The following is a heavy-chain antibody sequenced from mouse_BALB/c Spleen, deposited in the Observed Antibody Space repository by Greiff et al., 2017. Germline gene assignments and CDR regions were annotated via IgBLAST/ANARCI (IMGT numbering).Heavy chain of an antibody. Sequence: EVQGVESGPELVKPGASVKIPCKASGYTFTDYNMDWVKQSHGKSLEWIGDINPNNGGTIYNQKFKGKATLTVDKSSSTAYMELRSLTSEDTAVYYCARSDYRYDEAYYAMDYWGQGTSVTVSS. CDR1: GYTFTDYN. D-gene: IGHD2-14*01. J-gene: IGHJ4*01. CDR3: ARSDYRYDEAYYAMDY. V-gene: IGHV1-18*01. CDR2: INPNNGGT.